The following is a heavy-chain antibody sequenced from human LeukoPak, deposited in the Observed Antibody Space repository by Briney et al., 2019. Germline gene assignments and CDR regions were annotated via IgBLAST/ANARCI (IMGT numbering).Heavy chain of an antibody. Sequence: GRSLRLSCAASGFTFNIYAMHWVRQAPGKGLEWVAVISYDESDKYYADSVKGRFTISRDNAKNSLYLQMNSLRAEDTAVYYCAEHGITMIGGVWGKGTTVTISS. CDR2: ISYDESDK. CDR3: AEHGITMIGGV. CDR1: GFTFNIYA. V-gene: IGHV3-30*04. J-gene: IGHJ6*04. D-gene: IGHD3-10*02.